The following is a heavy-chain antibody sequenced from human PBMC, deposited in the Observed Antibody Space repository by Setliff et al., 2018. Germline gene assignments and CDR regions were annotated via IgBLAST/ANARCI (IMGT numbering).Heavy chain of an antibody. CDR2: IYDSRGT. CDR1: GGSFSGYY. Sequence: SETLSLTCAVYGGSFSGYYWSWSRQPPGKGLEWIGSIYDSRGTTYNPSLKIRVTISVDTSKHQFSLKLRSVTAADTAVYYCARDLGGGVSNLYYYYYGMDVWGQGTTVTVSS. J-gene: IGHJ6*02. V-gene: IGHV4-34*11. D-gene: IGHD6-13*01. CDR3: ARDLGGGVSNLYYYYYGMDV.